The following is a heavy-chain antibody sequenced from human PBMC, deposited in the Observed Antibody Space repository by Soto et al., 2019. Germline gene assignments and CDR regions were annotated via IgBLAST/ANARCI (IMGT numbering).Heavy chain of an antibody. CDR2: ISTDGSIT. V-gene: IGHV3-74*01. J-gene: IGHJ4*02. CDR3: ARDTNGLHY. D-gene: IGHD2-8*01. Sequence: EVQLVESGGGLVPPGGSLRLSCAASGLIFSNYKMHWVRQAPGKGLVWVSRISTDGSITDYADSVKGRFTVSRDNAKNTLYLQMNSLRVDDTAVYYCARDTNGLHYWGQGTLVTVSS. CDR1: GLIFSNYK.